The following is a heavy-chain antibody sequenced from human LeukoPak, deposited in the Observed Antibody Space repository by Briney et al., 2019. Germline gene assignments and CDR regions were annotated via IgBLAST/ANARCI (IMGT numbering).Heavy chain of an antibody. CDR1: GFTFSSYS. D-gene: IGHD6-19*01. Sequence: GGSLRLSCAASGFTFSSYSMNWVRQAPGKGLEGVSSISSSSSYIYYADSVKGRFTISRDNAKNSLYLQMNSLRAEDTAVYYCARDSSLRSAVAGYDYWGQGTLVTVSS. CDR2: ISSSSSYI. J-gene: IGHJ4*02. V-gene: IGHV3-21*01. CDR3: ARDSSLRSAVAGYDY.